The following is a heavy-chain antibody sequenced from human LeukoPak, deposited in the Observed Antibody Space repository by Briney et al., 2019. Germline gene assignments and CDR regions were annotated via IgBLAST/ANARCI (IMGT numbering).Heavy chain of an antibody. V-gene: IGHV1-3*01. CDR2: INAGNGNT. CDR3: ARGSGGVWLLFYLSNIDY. D-gene: IGHD3-3*01. J-gene: IGHJ4*02. CDR1: GYTFTSYA. Sequence: ASVTVSCKASGYTFTSYAMHWVRQAPGQRLEWMGWINAGNGNTKYSQKFQGRVTITRDTSASTAYMELSSLRSEDTAVYYCARGSGGVWLLFYLSNIDYWGQGTLVTVSS.